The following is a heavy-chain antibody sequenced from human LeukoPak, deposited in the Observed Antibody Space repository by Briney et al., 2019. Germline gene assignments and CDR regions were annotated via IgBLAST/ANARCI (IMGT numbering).Heavy chain of an antibody. CDR2: ISAYNGNT. Sequence: ASVKVSCKASGYTFTSYGISWVRQAPGQGLEWMGWISAYNGNTNYAQKLQGRVTMTRDTSTSTVYMELSSLRSEDTAVYYCARAVPNVDTAVYFDYWGQGTLVTVSS. V-gene: IGHV1-18*01. CDR3: ARAVPNVDTAVYFDY. J-gene: IGHJ4*02. CDR1: GYTFTSYG. D-gene: IGHD5-18*01.